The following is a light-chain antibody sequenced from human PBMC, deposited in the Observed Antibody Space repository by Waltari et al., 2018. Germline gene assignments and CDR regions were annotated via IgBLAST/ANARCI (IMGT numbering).Light chain of an antibody. CDR3: QQYLRLPAT. CDR1: KNGSRS. J-gene: IGKJ1*01. V-gene: IGKV3-20*01. Sequence: SCMVHKNGSRSLDWYQQKPGQAPQLLIYGASIRATGIPDRFSGSGSGTDFSLNISSVEAEDFAIYCCQQYLRLPATFGQGTKVEIK. CDR2: GAS.